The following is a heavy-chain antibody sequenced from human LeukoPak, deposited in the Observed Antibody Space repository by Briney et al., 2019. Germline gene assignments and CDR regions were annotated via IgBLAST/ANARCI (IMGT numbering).Heavy chain of an antibody. CDR2: IRSKTYDGTT. D-gene: IGHD6-19*01. CDR1: GFTFTKYA. J-gene: IGHJ4*02. V-gene: IGHV3-49*04. Sequence: GGSLRLSCAASGFTFTKYAMTWVRQAPGKGLEWVGFIRSKTYDGTTEYAASVKGRFTISRDDSKSIAYLQMNSLKTEDTAVYYCTRTPVAGDYWGQGTLVTVSS. CDR3: TRTPVAGDY.